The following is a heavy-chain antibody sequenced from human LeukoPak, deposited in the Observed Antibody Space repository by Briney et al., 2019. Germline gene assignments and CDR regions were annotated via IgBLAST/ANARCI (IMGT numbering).Heavy chain of an antibody. J-gene: IGHJ4*02. CDR1: GYTFTSYG. CDR2: ISAYNGNT. V-gene: IGHV1-18*03. Sequence: GASVNVSCKASGYTFTSYGISWVRQAPGQGLEWMGWISAYNGNTNYAQKLQGRVTMTTDTSSSTDYIELSSLRSDEMDVSYCARYQITYRYSYGDWGQGTLVTVSS. CDR3: ARYQITYRYSYGD. D-gene: IGHD5-18*01.